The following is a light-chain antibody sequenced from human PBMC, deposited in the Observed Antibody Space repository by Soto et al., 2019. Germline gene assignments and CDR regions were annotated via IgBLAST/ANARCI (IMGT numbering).Light chain of an antibody. Sequence: SYELTQPPSVSVAPGKTARITCGGNNIGRKSVHWYQQKPGQAPVLVIYYDSDRPSGIPERFSGSNSGNTATLTISRVEAGDEADYYCQVWDSGSDHRDVVFGGGTKLTVL. V-gene: IGLV3-21*04. CDR1: NIGRKS. J-gene: IGLJ2*01. CDR2: YDS. CDR3: QVWDSGSDHRDVV.